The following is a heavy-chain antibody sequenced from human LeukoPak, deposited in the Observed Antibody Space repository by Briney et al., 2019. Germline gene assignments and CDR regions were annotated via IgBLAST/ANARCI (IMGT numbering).Heavy chain of an antibody. J-gene: IGHJ4*02. Sequence: SETLSLTCSVSGGSISSHYWSWIRQPPGKGLEWIGNILNGGKTHYHPSLKSRVTISGDTSKSQFSLKLSSVTAADTAVYYCARSPDSDRLDYWGQGTLVTVSS. CDR2: ILNGGKT. V-gene: IGHV4-59*11. D-gene: IGHD3-22*01. CDR1: GGSISSHY. CDR3: ARSPDSDRLDY.